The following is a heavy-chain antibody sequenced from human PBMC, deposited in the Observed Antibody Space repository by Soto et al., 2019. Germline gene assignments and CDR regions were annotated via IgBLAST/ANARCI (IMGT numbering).Heavy chain of an antibody. J-gene: IGHJ3*01. CDR2: ISYVGGDI. CDR3: AKDRFWSGGDCFDDSLDL. CDR1: GFTFRSYG. V-gene: IGHV3-30*18. Sequence: QLQLVESGGGVVQSGRSLRLSCAAYGFTFRSYGMHWVRQAPGKGLEWVAVISYVGGDIYYADSVKGQFTISRDNSRNTLYLQMNSLRPEYTAVYYCAKDRFWSGGDCFDDSLDLWGQGTMVTVSS. D-gene: IGHD2-21*01.